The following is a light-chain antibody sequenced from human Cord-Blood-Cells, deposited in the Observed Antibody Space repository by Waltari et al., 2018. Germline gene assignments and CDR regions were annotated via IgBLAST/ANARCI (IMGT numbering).Light chain of an antibody. CDR2: KGS. Sequence: YELTQPHPVSVSPGQTARTTCSRDALHTRYAYWYQQKPGQAPVLVIYKGSERPSGIPERFSGSSSGTTVTLTISGVQAEDEADYYCQSADSSGTYVFGTGTKVTVL. J-gene: IGLJ1*01. CDR3: QSADSSGTYV. V-gene: IGLV3-25*02. CDR1: ALHTRY.